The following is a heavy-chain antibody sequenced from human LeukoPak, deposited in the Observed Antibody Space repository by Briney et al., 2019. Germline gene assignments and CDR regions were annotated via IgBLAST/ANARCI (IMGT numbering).Heavy chain of an antibody. CDR1: GFTFSSYW. V-gene: IGHV3-74*01. Sequence: GGSLRLSCAASGFTFSSYWMHWVRQAPGKGLVWVSRINSDGSSTSYADSVKGRFTIPRDNAKNTLYLQMNSLRAEDTAVYYCAGDALSVVAATLGFDPWGQGTLVTVSS. CDR3: AGDALSVVAATLGFDP. D-gene: IGHD2-15*01. J-gene: IGHJ5*02. CDR2: INSDGSST.